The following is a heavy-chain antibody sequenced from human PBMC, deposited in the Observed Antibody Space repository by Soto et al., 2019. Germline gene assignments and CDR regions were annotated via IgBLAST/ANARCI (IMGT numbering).Heavy chain of an antibody. CDR1: GYTFTSYD. CDR2: MNPNSGNT. V-gene: IGHV1-8*01. J-gene: IGHJ6*02. D-gene: IGHD3-3*01. Sequence: ASVKVSCKASGYTFTSYDINWVRQATGQGLEWMGWMNPNSGNTGYAQKFQGRVTMTRNTSISTAYMELSSLRSEDTAVYYCARGIIRNYDFWSGYYIWSNYYYYYGMDVWGQGTTVTVSS. CDR3: ARGIIRNYDFWSGYYIWSNYYYYYGMDV.